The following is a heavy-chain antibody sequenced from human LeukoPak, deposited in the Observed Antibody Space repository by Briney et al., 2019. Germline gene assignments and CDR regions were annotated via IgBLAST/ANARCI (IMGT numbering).Heavy chain of an antibody. Sequence: GGSLRLSCAASGFTFSSYSMNWVRQAPGKGLEWVSYISSSSSTIYYADSVKGRFTLSRDNTKNSLYLQMNSLRAEDTAVYYCSRGLTTGTHYCGHGTLVTASS. D-gene: IGHD4-17*01. CDR2: ISSSSSTI. V-gene: IGHV3-48*04. CDR1: GFTFSSYS. J-gene: IGHJ4*01. CDR3: SRGLTTGTHY.